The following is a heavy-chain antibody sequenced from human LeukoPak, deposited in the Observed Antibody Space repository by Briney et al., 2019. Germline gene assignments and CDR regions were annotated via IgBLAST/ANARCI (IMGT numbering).Heavy chain of an antibody. CDR1: GFIISHHA. D-gene: IGHD2/OR15-2a*01. CDR3: ARVAATTFYHFNYMDV. CDR2: ISNDATEK. J-gene: IGHJ6*04. V-gene: IGHV3-30*01. Sequence: GGSLRLSCAASGFIISHHAMVWVRQAPGKGLDWVALISNDATEKYYADSVKGRFTISRDTSKSSLSLQMNTLRTDDTAVYFCARVAATTFYHFNYMDVWGKGSTVTVSS.